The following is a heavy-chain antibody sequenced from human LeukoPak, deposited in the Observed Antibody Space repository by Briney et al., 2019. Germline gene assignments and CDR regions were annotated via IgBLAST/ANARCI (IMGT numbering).Heavy chain of an antibody. V-gene: IGHV4-31*03. CDR1: GGSISSGDYY. J-gene: IGHJ5*02. Sequence: PSETLSLTCTVSGGSISSGDYYWSWIRQHPGKGLEWIGYIFYSGSTYYNPSFKSRITMSVDTSKNQFSLKLSSVTAADTAVYYCAREDLEGWFDPWSQGTLVTVSS. CDR3: AREDLEGWFDP. CDR2: IFYSGST.